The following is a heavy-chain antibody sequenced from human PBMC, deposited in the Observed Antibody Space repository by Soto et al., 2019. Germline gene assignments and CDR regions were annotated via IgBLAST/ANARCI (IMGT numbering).Heavy chain of an antibody. CDR2: INHSGST. CDR3: ARGNYDFWSGYYPHRDNWFDP. D-gene: IGHD3-3*01. V-gene: IGHV4-34*01. Sequence: PSETLSLTCAVYGGSFSGYYWSWIRQPPGKGLEWIGEINHSGSTNYNPSLKSRVTISVDTSKNQFSLKLSSVTAADTAVYYCARGNYDFWSGYYPHRDNWFDPWGQGTLVTVSS. J-gene: IGHJ5*02. CDR1: GGSFSGYY.